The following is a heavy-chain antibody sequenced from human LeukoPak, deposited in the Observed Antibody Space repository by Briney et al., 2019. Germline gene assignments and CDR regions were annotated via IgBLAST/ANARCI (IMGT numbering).Heavy chain of an antibody. CDR3: ARVLDFWSGYYPGAFDI. CDR2: IYYSGST. CDR1: GGSISSYY. D-gene: IGHD3-3*01. Sequence: SETLSLTCTVSGGSISSYYWSWIRQPPGKGLEWIGYIYYSGSTNYNPSLKSRVTISVDTSKNQFSLKLSSVTAADTAVYHCARVLDFWSGYYPGAFDIWGQGTMVTVSS. J-gene: IGHJ3*02. V-gene: IGHV4-59*01.